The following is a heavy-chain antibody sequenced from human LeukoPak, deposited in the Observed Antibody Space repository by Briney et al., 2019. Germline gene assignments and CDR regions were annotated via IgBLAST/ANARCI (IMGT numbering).Heavy chain of an antibody. CDR2: IYYSGST. J-gene: IGHJ5*02. Sequence: PSETLSLTCTVSGGSISGGDYYWSWIRQPPWKGLEWLGYIYYSGSTYYNPSLKSRVTISVDTSKNQFSLKLSSVTAADTAVYYCASSLVDTAIHGGFDPWGQGTLVTVSS. D-gene: IGHD5-18*01. V-gene: IGHV4-30-4*08. CDR1: GGSISGGDYY. CDR3: ASSLVDTAIHGGFDP.